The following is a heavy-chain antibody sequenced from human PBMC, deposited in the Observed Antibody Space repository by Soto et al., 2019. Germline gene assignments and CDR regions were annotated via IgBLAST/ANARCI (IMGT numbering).Heavy chain of an antibody. J-gene: IGHJ6*02. D-gene: IGHD3-9*01. CDR1: GGSISSGGYY. CDR3: ARDGNDILTGYYYGMDV. CDR2: IYYSGST. V-gene: IGHV4-31*03. Sequence: QVQLQESGPGLVKPSQTLSLTCTVSGGSISSGGYYWSWIRQHPGKGLEWIGYIYYSGSTYYNPSLKSRVTISVXXSXNXFSLKLSSVTAADTAVYYCARDGNDILTGYYYGMDVWGQGTTVTVSS.